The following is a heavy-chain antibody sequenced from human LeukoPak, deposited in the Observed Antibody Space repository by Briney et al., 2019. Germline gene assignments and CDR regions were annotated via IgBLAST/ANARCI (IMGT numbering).Heavy chain of an antibody. J-gene: IGHJ4*02. CDR1: GFAFGSEA. V-gene: IGHV3-23*01. D-gene: IGHD6-19*01. CDR2: ISGSGGST. CDR3: AKEERRYSSGWFYFDY. Sequence: PGGSLRLSCAVSGFAFGSEAMSWVRQAPGKGLEWVSAISGSGGSTYYADSVKGRFTISRDNSKNTLYLQMNSLRAEDTAVYYCAKEERRYSSGWFYFDYWGQGTLVTVSS.